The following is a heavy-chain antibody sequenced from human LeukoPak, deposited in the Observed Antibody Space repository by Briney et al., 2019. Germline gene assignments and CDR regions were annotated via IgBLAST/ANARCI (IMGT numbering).Heavy chain of an antibody. CDR3: ARHPGNRHYYDFWSGSGSDEYYFDY. D-gene: IGHD3-3*01. CDR2: IYYSGST. J-gene: IGHJ4*02. Sequence: SETLSLTCTVSGGSISSSSYYWGWIRQPPGKGLEWIGSIYYSGSTYYNPSLKSRVTISVDTSKNQFSLKLSSVTAADAAVYYCARHPGNRHYYDFWSGSGSDEYYFDYWGQGTLVTVSS. V-gene: IGHV4-39*01. CDR1: GGSISSSSYY.